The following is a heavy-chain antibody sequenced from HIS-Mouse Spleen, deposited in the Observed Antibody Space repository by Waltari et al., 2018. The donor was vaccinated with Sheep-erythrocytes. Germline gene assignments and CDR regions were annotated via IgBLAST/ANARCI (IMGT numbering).Heavy chain of an antibody. CDR3: ARAPYYYDSSGYYYFDY. J-gene: IGHJ4*02. Sequence: QVQLQESGPGLVKPSQTLSLTCTVPGGSISSGDYYWSWIRQPPGKGLEWIGYIYYSGITYYNPSLTSRVTISVDTSKNQFSLKLSSVTAADTAVYYCARAPYYYDSSGYYYFDYWGQGTLVTVSS. V-gene: IGHV4-30-4*01. D-gene: IGHD3-22*01. CDR2: IYYSGIT. CDR1: GGSISSGDYY.